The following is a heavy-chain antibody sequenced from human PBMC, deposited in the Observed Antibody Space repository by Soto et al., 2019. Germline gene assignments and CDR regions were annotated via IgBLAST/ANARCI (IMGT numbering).Heavy chain of an antibody. V-gene: IGHV3-30*03. CDR2: VSHDGRNT. J-gene: IGHJ4*02. Sequence: VQLVESGGGVVQPGRSLRLSCAASGFTFSDYAMHWVRQAPGKGLEWVAVVSHDGRNTHYADSVKGRFTISRDSSKNRASLEMTSMRAEDTGVYSCWRGGRQWLGTSDLNYWGQGALVTVSS. D-gene: IGHD6-19*01. CDR3: WRGGRQWLGTSDLNY. CDR1: GFTFSDYA.